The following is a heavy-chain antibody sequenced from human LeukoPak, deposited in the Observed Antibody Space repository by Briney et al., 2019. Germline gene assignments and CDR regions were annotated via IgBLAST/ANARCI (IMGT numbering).Heavy chain of an antibody. J-gene: IGHJ4*01. CDR1: GFTFSSYA. V-gene: IGHV3-23*01. D-gene: IGHD2-8*01. CDR2: ISGGGGST. Sequence: PGGSLRLSCAASGFTFSSYAMSWVRQAPGKGREWASAISGGGGSTYYADSVKGRFTISRDNSKNTVYLQMNGLRAEDTAVYFWAKVLYQRLGCLPFVDWGQGTLATVSS. CDR3: AKVLYQRLGCLPFVD.